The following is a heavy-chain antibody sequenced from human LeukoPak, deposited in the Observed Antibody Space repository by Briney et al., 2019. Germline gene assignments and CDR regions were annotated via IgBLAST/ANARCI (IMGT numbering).Heavy chain of an antibody. D-gene: IGHD3-22*01. CDR2: INPNSGGT. J-gene: IGHJ4*02. CDR3: ARGPMEVRLYYYDSSGYYGY. V-gene: IGHV1-2*02. Sequence: ASVKVSCKASGYTFTSYYMHWVRQAPGQGLEWMGWINPNSGGTNYAQKFQGRVTMTRDTSISTAYMELSRLRSDDTAVYYCARGPMEVRLYYYDSSGYYGYWGQGTLVTVSS. CDR1: GYTFTSYY.